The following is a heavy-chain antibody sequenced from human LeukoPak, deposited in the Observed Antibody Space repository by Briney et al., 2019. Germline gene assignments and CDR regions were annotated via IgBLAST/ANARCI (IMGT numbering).Heavy chain of an antibody. Sequence: SETLSLTCTVSGGSISSSSYYWGWIRQPPGKGLEWIGEIYHSGSTNYNPSLKSRVTISVDKSKNQFSLKLSSVTAADTAVYYCARGPVARGYYYGMDVWGQGTTVTVSS. V-gene: IGHV4-39*07. CDR1: GGSISSSSYY. CDR3: ARGPVARGYYYGMDV. J-gene: IGHJ6*02. CDR2: IYHSGST. D-gene: IGHD3-10*01.